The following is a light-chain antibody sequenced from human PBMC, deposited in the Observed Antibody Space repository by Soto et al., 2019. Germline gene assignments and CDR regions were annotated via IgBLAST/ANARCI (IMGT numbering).Light chain of an antibody. Sequence: QSVLTQPPSVSGSPGQSVTISCTGSSSDIGSYSRISWYQQPPGSAPKLIIYEVNFRPSGVPDRFSGSRSGNTASLTISGLLPEDEADYYCCLYTTATFYVFGTGTKVTVL. J-gene: IGLJ1*01. CDR3: CLYTTATFYV. CDR1: SSDIGSYSR. CDR2: EVN. V-gene: IGLV2-18*01.